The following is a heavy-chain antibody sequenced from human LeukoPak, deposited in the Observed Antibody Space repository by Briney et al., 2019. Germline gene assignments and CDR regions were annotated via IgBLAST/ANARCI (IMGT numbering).Heavy chain of an antibody. D-gene: IGHD3-3*01. Sequence: ASVKVSCNASGYTFTVYYMHSVRQAPGQGLEWMGWINPNSGGTNYAQRFQGRVAMTRDTSITTAYMELSRLGSDDTAVYYCARDQSGYEDFWGQGTLVTVSS. CDR1: GYTFTVYY. CDR3: ARDQSGYEDF. CDR2: INPNSGGT. J-gene: IGHJ4*02. V-gene: IGHV1-2*02.